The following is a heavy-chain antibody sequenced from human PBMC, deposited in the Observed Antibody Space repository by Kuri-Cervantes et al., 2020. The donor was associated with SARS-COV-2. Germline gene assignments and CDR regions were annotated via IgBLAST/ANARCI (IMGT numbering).Heavy chain of an antibody. J-gene: IGHJ3*02. Sequence: ASVKVSCKASGYTFTSYDMHWVRQAPGQGLEWMGIINPSGGSTSYAQKFQGRVTMTRDTSTSTVYMELSSLRSEDTAVYYCARTSIATAGTDAFDIWGQGTMVTVSS. CDR2: INPSGGST. CDR3: ARTSIATAGTDAFDI. D-gene: IGHD6-13*01. CDR1: GYTFTSYD. V-gene: IGHV1-46*01.